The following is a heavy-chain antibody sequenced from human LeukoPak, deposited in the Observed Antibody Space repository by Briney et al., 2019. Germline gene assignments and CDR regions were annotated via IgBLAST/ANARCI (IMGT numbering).Heavy chain of an antibody. CDR2: ISSSSSYI. CDR1: GFTFSSYS. CDR3: ASGYDYVYYGMDV. J-gene: IGHJ6*02. Sequence: GGSLRLSCAASGFTFSSYSMNWVRQAPGKGLGWVSSISSSSSYIYYADSVKGRFTIPRDNAKNSLYLQMNSLRAEDTAVYYCASGYDYVYYGMDVWGQGTTVTVSS. V-gene: IGHV3-21*01. D-gene: IGHD5-12*01.